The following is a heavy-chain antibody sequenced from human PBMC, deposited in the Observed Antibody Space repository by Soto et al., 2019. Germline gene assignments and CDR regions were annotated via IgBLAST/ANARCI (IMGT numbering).Heavy chain of an antibody. J-gene: IGHJ4*02. Sequence: EVQLVESGGGFVQPGGSLRLSCAASGFTFSNSWMHWVRQAPGKGLVWVSYINSDGSTTTYAASVKGRFTISRDNAKDTVYLQITSLTAEDTAVYYCARDRSYTTDYWGQGTLVTVSS. CDR2: INSDGSTT. D-gene: IGHD1-26*01. CDR3: ARDRSYTTDY. V-gene: IGHV3-74*01. CDR1: GFTFSNSW.